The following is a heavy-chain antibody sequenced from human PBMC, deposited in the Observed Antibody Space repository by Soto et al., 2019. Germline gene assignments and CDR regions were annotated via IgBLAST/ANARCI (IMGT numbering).Heavy chain of an antibody. CDR1: GFTFSNYG. CDR2: IWYDGSNE. Sequence: QVQLVESGGGVVQPGRSLRLSCAASGFTFSNYGMNWVRQAPGNGLEWVAVIWYDGSNEYYADSVKGRFTISRDNTKNTLYLQMTSLRAEDTAVYYCARDRTRMIPETPGAYDIWGQGTMVTVSS. D-gene: IGHD3-16*01. J-gene: IGHJ3*02. V-gene: IGHV3-33*01. CDR3: ARDRTRMIPETPGAYDI.